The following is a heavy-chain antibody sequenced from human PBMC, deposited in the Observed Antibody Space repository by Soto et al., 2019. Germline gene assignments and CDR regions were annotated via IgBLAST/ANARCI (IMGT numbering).Heavy chain of an antibody. CDR3: ARDFPLTGHRYSGSYYYNY. CDR1: GFTVSSNY. CDR2: IYGAGDT. V-gene: IGHV3-53*01. J-gene: IGHJ4*01. D-gene: IGHD1-26*01. Sequence: GGSLRLSCAASGFTVSSNYMSWVRQAPGKGLEWVSVIYGAGDTYYADSVKGRFTISRDNFKNTLYLQMESLRVEDTAVYYCARDFPLTGHRYSGSYYYNYWGRGTLVTVSS.